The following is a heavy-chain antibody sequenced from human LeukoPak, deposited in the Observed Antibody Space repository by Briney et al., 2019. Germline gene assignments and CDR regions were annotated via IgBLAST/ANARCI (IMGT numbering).Heavy chain of an antibody. V-gene: IGHV3-21*01. D-gene: IGHD1-26*01. CDR3: ARDLVGAPKAFDY. Sequence: GGSLRLSCAASGFTFSTYSMNWVRQAPGKGREWVSAISSASTYIHSADSVKGRFIISRDNANNSLYLQMNSLRAEDTAVYYCARDLVGAPKAFDYWGQGTLVTVSS. CDR1: GFTFSTYS. CDR2: ISSASTYI. J-gene: IGHJ4*02.